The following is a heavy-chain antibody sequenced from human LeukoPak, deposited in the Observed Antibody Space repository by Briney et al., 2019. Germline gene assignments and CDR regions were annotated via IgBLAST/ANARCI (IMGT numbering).Heavy chain of an antibody. D-gene: IGHD3-22*01. CDR2: ISSSGSTI. CDR3: ARDPPDYYDSSGYSPDDY. V-gene: IGHV3-11*01. CDR1: GFTFSDYY. J-gene: IGHJ4*02. Sequence: GGSLRLSCAASGFTFSDYYMSWIRQAPGKGLEWVSYISSSGSTIYYADSVKGRFTISRDNAKNSLYLQMNSLRAEDTAVYCCARDPPDYYDSSGYSPDDYWGQGTLVTVSS.